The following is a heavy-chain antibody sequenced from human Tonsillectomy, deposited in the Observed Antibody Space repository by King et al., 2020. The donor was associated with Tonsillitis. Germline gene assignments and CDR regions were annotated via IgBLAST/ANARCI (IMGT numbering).Heavy chain of an antibody. D-gene: IGHD5-12*01. CDR2: ISWNSGSI. Sequence: VQLVESGGGLVQPGRSLRLSCAASGFTFDDYAMHWVRQAPGKGLEWVSGISWNSGSIGYADSVKGRFTISRDNAKNSLYLQMNSLRAEDTAFYYCAKDIGLRLTYGMDVWGQGTTVTVSS. CDR3: AKDIGLRLTYGMDV. J-gene: IGHJ6*02. V-gene: IGHV3-9*01. CDR1: GFTFDDYA.